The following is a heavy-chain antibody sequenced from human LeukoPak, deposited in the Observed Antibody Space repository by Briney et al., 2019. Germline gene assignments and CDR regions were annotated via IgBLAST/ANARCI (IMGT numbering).Heavy chain of an antibody. D-gene: IGHD6-19*01. J-gene: IGHJ4*02. CDR2: ISSSGSTI. CDR3: AREPRYSSGWYYFDY. CDR1: GFTFSSYE. Sequence: GGSLRLSCAASGFTFSSYEMNWVRQAPGKGLEWVSYISSSGSTIYYADSVKGRFTISRDNSKNTLYLQMNSLRAEDTAVYYCAREPRYSSGWYYFDYWGQGTLVTVSS. V-gene: IGHV3-48*03.